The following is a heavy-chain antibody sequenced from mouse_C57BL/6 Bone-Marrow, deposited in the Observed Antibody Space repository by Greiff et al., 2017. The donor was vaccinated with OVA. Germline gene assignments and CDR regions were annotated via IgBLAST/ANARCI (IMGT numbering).Heavy chain of an antibody. CDR3: TTEDGYPYYYAMDY. D-gene: IGHD2-3*01. CDR2: IDPENGDT. V-gene: IGHV14-4*01. CDR1: GFNIKDDY. Sequence: VQLKESGAELVRPGASVKLSCTASGFNIKDDYMHWVKQRPEQGLEWIGWIDPENGDTEYASKFQGQATISADTSSNTAYLQLSSLTSEDTAFYYCTTEDGYPYYYAMDYWGQGTSVTVSS. J-gene: IGHJ4*01.